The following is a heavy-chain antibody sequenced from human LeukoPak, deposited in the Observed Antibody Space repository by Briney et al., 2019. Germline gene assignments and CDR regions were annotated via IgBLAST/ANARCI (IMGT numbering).Heavy chain of an antibody. Sequence: GESQKISCKGSGYSFTSYWIGWVRQMPGKGLEWMGIIYPGDSDTRYSPSFQGQVTISADKSISTAYLQWSSLKASDTAMYYCARWFGEPADAFDIWGQGTMVTVSS. D-gene: IGHD3-10*01. V-gene: IGHV5-51*01. J-gene: IGHJ3*02. CDR3: ARWFGEPADAFDI. CDR2: IYPGDSDT. CDR1: GYSFTSYW.